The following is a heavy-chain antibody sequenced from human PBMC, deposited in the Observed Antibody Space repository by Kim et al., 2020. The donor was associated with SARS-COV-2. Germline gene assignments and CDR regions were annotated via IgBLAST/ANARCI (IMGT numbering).Heavy chain of an antibody. J-gene: IGHJ5*02. CDR1: GFTFSSYS. D-gene: IGHD2-2*01. V-gene: IGHV3-21*04. Sequence: GGSLRLSCAASGFTFSSYSMNWVRQAPGKGLEWVSSISSSSSYIYYADSVKGRFTISRDNAKNSLYLQMNSLRAEDTAVYYCARLNSRSQLLLRPGEFDPWGQGTLVTVSS. CDR2: ISSSSSYI. CDR3: ARLNSRSQLLLRPGEFDP.